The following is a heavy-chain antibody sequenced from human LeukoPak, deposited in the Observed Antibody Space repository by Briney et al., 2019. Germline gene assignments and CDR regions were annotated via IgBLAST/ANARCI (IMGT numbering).Heavy chain of an antibody. Sequence: SGTLSLTCAVSGGSISSSNWWSWVRQPPGKGLEWIGQIYHSGSTNYNPSLKSRVTISVDTSKNQFSLKLSSVTAADTAVYYCAGSYYDSSGNWFDPWGQGTLVTVSS. CDR3: AGSYYDSSGNWFDP. D-gene: IGHD3-22*01. J-gene: IGHJ5*02. V-gene: IGHV4-4*02. CDR2: IYHSGST. CDR1: GGSISSSNW.